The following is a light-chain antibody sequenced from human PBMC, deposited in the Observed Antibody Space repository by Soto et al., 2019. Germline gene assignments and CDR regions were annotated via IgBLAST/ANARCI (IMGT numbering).Light chain of an antibody. CDR1: SSNIGARYD. V-gene: IGLV1-40*01. CDR2: GNS. CDR3: QSYDSSLSAHV. J-gene: IGLJ1*01. Sequence: QSVLTQPPSMSGAPGQRVTISFTGSSSNIGARYDVHWYQQLPGTAPKLLIYGNSNRPSGVPDRFSGSKSGTSASLAITGLQAEDEADYYCQSYDSSLSAHVFGTGTKVTVL.